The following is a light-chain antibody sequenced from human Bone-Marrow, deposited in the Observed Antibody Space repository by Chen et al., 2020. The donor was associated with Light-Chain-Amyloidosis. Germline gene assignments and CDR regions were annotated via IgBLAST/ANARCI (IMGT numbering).Light chain of an antibody. CDR3: QQYKSYTFT. CDR1: QDIGDW. J-gene: IGKJ2*01. CDR2: KAS. Sequence: DIRMTQSPPTLSASVGDRVTITCRASQDIGDWLAWFQQKPGKAPNLLIYKASNLQRGVTSRFTGSGSGTEFTLTIDSLQPDDFALYFCQQYKSYTFTFGQG. V-gene: IGKV1-5*03.